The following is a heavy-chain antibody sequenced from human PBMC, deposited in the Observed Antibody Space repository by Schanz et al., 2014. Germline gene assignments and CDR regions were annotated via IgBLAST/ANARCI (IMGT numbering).Heavy chain of an antibody. CDR1: GFTFSSYA. D-gene: IGHD1-1*01. Sequence: EVQLLESGGGLVQPGGSLRLSCAASGFTFSSYAMSWVRQAPGKGLEWVSAISGGGGTTYYTDSVKGRFTISRDNSKSTLYLQMNSLRAEDTAVYYCAKKVPAYNPFDSWGQGTLVTVSS. J-gene: IGHJ4*02. CDR3: AKKVPAYNPFDS. V-gene: IGHV3-23*01. CDR2: ISGGGGTT.